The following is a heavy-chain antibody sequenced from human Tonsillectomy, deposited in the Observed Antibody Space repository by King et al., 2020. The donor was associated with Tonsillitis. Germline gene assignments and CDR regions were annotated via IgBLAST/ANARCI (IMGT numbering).Heavy chain of an antibody. D-gene: IGHD3-22*01. CDR3: ARDKGGSSSYYTPVDH. Sequence: VQLQESGPGLVKASETLSLTCTVSGGSISSYYWTLIRQPAGEGLEWIGRIYARGYTNYDPPPNGRVTLSVDTSKNQFSLRPSSVTAADTAVYYCARDKGGSSSYYTPVDHWGQGTLVTVSS. V-gene: IGHV4-4*07. J-gene: IGHJ4*02. CDR1: GGSISSYY. CDR2: IYARGYT.